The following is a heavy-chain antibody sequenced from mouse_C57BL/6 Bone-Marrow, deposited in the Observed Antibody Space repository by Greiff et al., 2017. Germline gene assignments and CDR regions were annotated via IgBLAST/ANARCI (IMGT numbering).Heavy chain of an antibody. D-gene: IGHD1-2*01. V-gene: IGHV5-6*01. CDR3: ARHRATTAYFDV. J-gene: IGHJ1*03. CDR2: ISSGCSYT. CDR1: GFTFSSYG. Sequence: EVKLVESGGDLVKPGGSLKLSCAASGFTFSSYGMSWVRQTPDKRLEWVATISSGCSYTYYPDSVTGRFTISRDNAKNTLYLQMSSLKSEDTAMYYCARHRATTAYFDVWGTGTTVTVSS.